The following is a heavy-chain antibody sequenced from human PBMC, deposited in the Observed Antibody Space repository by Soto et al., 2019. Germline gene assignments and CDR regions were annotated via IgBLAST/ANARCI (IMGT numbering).Heavy chain of an antibody. CDR1: GFTFSSYA. CDR3: AKDALGYCSGGSCDNYYYYYMDV. Sequence: EVQLLESGGGLVQPGGSLRLSCAASGFTFSSYAMSWVRQAPGKGLEWVSAISGSGGSTYYADSVKGRFTISRDNSKNTLYLQMNSLRAEDTAVYYCAKDALGYCSGGSCDNYYYYYMDVWGKGTTVTVSS. V-gene: IGHV3-23*01. CDR2: ISGSGGST. J-gene: IGHJ6*03. D-gene: IGHD2-15*01.